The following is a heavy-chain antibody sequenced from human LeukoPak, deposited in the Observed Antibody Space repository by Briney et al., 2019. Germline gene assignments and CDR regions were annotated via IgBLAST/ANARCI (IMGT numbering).Heavy chain of an antibody. Sequence: GGSLRLSCAASGVTVSSACMTWVRQAPGRGLEWVSVIYSGGGTYYADSVKGRFTISRDSSKNTLYLQMNSLRAEDTAVYYCARGPKGKYYFDYWGQGTLVTVSS. J-gene: IGHJ4*02. CDR1: GVTVSSAC. V-gene: IGHV3-53*01. CDR2: IYSGGGT. CDR3: ARGPKGKYYFDY.